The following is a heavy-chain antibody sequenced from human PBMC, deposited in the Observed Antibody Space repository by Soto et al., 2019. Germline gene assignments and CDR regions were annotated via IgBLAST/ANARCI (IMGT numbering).Heavy chain of an antibody. Sequence: EVQLLESGGGLVQPGGSLRLSCAASGFTFSSYAMSWVRQAPGKGLEWVSAISGSGGSTYYADSVKGRFTISRDNSKNTLYLRMNSLRAEDTAVYYCAKGYSSSLLFDPWGQGTLVTVSS. D-gene: IGHD6-13*01. V-gene: IGHV3-23*01. CDR3: AKGYSSSLLFDP. CDR2: ISGSGGST. CDR1: GFTFSSYA. J-gene: IGHJ5*02.